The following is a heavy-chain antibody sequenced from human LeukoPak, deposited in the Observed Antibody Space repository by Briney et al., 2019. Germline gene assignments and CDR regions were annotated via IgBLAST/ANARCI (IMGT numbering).Heavy chain of an antibody. J-gene: IGHJ4*02. CDR3: ARGVVAAAGRTFDF. Sequence: SETLSLTCAVYGGSFSGYYWSWIRQPPGKGLEWIGEINHSGSTNYNPSLKSRVTISVDTSKNQFSLKLSSVTAADTAVYYCARGVVAAAGRTFDFRGQGTLVTVSS. D-gene: IGHD6-13*01. V-gene: IGHV4-34*01. CDR1: GGSFSGYY. CDR2: INHSGST.